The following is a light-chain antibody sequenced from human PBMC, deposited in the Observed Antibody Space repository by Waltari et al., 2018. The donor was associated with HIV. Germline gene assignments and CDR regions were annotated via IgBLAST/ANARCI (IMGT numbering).Light chain of an antibody. V-gene: IGLV6-57*01. CDR3: QSYDGTNWV. Sequence: NFVLTQPHSVSESPGKTVIIPCTRSSGSIGSAYVQWYQQRPGSSPSTVIYAAYQRPSGLPVRFSGAFDSASNAASLTISGLRADDEADYYCQSYDGTNWVFGGGTKLTVL. J-gene: IGLJ3*02. CDR2: AAY. CDR1: SGSIGSAY.